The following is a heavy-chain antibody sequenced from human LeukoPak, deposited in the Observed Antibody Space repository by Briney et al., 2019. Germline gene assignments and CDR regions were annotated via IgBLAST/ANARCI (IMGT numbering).Heavy chain of an antibody. CDR3: ARDIHWAFDY. Sequence: GGSLRLSCAASGFTVSNNYLNWVRQAPGKGLEWVSYISSSTSRIYYADSVKGRFTISRDSARRSLFLQMNSLRDEDTAVYYCARDIHWAFDYWGQGTLVTVSS. D-gene: IGHD7-27*01. J-gene: IGHJ4*02. CDR2: ISSSTSRI. V-gene: IGHV3-48*02. CDR1: GFTVSNNY.